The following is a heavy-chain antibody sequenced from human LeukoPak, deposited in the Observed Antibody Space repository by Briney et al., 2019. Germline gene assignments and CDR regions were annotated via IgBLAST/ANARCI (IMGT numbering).Heavy chain of an antibody. J-gene: IGHJ4*02. Sequence: SETLSLTCAVYGGSFSGYYWSWIRQPPGKGLEWLGEINHSGSTNYNPSLKSRVTISVDTSKNQFSLKLSSVTAADTAVYYCARRGVPTQRYFDYWGQGTLVTVSS. CDR3: ARRGVPTQRYFDY. V-gene: IGHV4-34*01. CDR2: INHSGST. CDR1: GGSFSGYY. D-gene: IGHD3-10*01.